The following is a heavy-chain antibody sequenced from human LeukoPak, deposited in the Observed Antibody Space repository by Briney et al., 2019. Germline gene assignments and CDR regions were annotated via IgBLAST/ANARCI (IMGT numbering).Heavy chain of an antibody. CDR3: AASWNDERCFDP. CDR1: GASVSTTPYY. D-gene: IGHD1-1*01. J-gene: IGHJ5*02. V-gene: IGHV4-61*10. CDR2: IFNTGPA. Sequence: SETLSLTCKVSGASVSTTPYYWTWLRQPAGKGLEWIGRIFNTGPANYNPSFKSRVTISLDTSKNEFSLNLNSVTAADTAVYFCAASWNDERCFDPWGQGTLVTVSS.